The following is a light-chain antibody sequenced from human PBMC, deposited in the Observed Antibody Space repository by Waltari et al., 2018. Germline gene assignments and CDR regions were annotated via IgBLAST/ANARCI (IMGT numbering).Light chain of an antibody. J-gene: IGLJ2*01. CDR1: SGHSSYT. Sequence: QLVLTQSPSASASLGASLKLTCTLSSGHSSYTIAWHQQQPEKGPRYLMKVNSDGSHSKGDGIPDRFSGSSSGAERYLTISSLQSEDEADYYCQTWGTGIHVVFGGGTKLTVL. CDR3: QTWGTGIHVV. CDR2: VNSDGSH. V-gene: IGLV4-69*01.